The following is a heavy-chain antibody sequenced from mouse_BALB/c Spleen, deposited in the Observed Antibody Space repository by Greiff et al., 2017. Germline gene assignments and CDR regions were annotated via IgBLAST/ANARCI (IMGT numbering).Heavy chain of an antibody. J-gene: IGHJ4*01. CDR1: GYTFTSYW. CDR3: TGEGKMIATSYYDAIDY. CDR2: IYPGNSDT. V-gene: IGHV1-5*01. D-gene: IGHD2-4*01. Sequence: EVQLQQSGTVLARPGASVKMSCKASGYTFTSYWMHWVKQRPGQGLEWIGAIYPGNSDTSYNQKFKGKAKLTAVTSTSTAYMELSSLTNEDSAVYYCTGEGKMIATSYYDAIDYWGQGTSVTVSS.